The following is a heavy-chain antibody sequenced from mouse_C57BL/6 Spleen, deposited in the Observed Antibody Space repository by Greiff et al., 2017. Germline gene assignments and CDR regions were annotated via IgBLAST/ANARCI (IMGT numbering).Heavy chain of an antibody. CDR2: IRLKSDNYAT. Sequence: EVQVVESGGGLVQPGGSMKLSCVASGFTFSNYWMNWVRQSPEKGLEWVAQIRLKSDNYATHYAESVKGRFTISRDDSKSSVYLQMNNLRAEDTGIYYCIYGSSPYYYAMDYWGQGTSVTVSS. CDR3: IYGSSPYYYAMDY. D-gene: IGHD1-1*01. J-gene: IGHJ4*01. V-gene: IGHV6-3*01. CDR1: GFTFSNYW.